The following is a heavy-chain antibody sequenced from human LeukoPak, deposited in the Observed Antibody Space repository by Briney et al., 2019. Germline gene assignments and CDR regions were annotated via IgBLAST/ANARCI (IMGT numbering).Heavy chain of an antibody. V-gene: IGHV1-69*01. CDR1: GGTFSSYA. Sequence: SVKVSCKASGGTFSSYAISWVRQAPGQGLEWMGGIIPIFGTANYAQKFQGRVTITADESTSTAYMELSSLRSEDTAVYYCADRRDDYGGNWFDPWDQGTLVTVSS. CDR2: IIPIFGTA. D-gene: IGHD4-23*01. J-gene: IGHJ5*02. CDR3: ADRRDDYGGNWFDP.